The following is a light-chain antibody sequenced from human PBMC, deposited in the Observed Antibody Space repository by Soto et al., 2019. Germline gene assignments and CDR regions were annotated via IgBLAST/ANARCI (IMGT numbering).Light chain of an antibody. CDR2: AAS. CDR1: QGISSY. CDR3: QQIYSAPLT. J-gene: IGKJ4*01. V-gene: IGKV1-39*01. Sequence: DIQLTQSPSFLSASVGDRVTITCRASQGISSYLAWYRQKPGKAPKLLIYAASSLQSGVPSRFSGSGSETEFTLTISSLQPEDFATYFCQQIYSAPLTFGGGTKVEIK.